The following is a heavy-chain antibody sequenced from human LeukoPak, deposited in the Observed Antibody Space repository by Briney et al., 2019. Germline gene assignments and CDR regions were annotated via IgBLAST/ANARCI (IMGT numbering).Heavy chain of an antibody. Sequence: SETLSLTCTVFGASISSHYWNWIRQSPGKGLEWIGDIYSSGGTNYRASLDSRVTISLDTSKSQFSLNLRSVTAADTAVYYCARVSERRGWFDPWGQGTLVTVSS. D-gene: IGHD1-1*01. J-gene: IGHJ5*02. CDR1: GASISSHY. V-gene: IGHV4-59*11. CDR2: IYSSGGT. CDR3: ARVSERRGWFDP.